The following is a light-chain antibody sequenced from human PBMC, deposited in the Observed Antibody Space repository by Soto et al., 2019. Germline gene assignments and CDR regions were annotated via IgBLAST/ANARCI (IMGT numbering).Light chain of an antibody. J-gene: IGKJ5*01. CDR2: GAS. V-gene: IGKV3-15*01. CDR3: QQYHNWPPIT. Sequence: EIVMRQSPATLSVYPGERATLSCRASQSVSSNLAWYQQKPGQAPRLLIYGASTRASGIPARFSGSGSETDFTLTISSLQSEDSAVYYCQQYHNWPPITFGQGTRLEIK. CDR1: QSVSSN.